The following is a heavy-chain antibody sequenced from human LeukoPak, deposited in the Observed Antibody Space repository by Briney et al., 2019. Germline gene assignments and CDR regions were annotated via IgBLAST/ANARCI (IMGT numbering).Heavy chain of an antibody. CDR1: GFTFNNAW. CDR3: TTVVAAAVNGWFDP. Sequence: GGSLTLSCAASGFTFNNAWMNWVRQAPGKGLEWVGRIKSKTDGGTTDYAAPVKDRFTISRDDSKNTLYLQMNSLRTEDTAVYYCTTVVAAAVNGWFDPWGQGTLVTVSS. V-gene: IGHV3-15*01. D-gene: IGHD6-13*01. J-gene: IGHJ5*02. CDR2: IKSKTDGGTT.